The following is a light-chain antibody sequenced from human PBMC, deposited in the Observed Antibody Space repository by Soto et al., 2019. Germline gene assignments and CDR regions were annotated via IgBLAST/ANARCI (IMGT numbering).Light chain of an antibody. V-gene: IGKV3-15*01. CDR2: DTS. CDR3: QRYNNWPLT. Sequence: EIIMTQSPATLSVSPGERATLSCRASQGIGDTLAWYQHKPGQTPRLLIYDTSTRATGVPARFSGSRSGTEFTLTINSLKSEDFAVYYCQRYNNWPLTFGGGTKVDIK. J-gene: IGKJ4*01. CDR1: QGIGDT.